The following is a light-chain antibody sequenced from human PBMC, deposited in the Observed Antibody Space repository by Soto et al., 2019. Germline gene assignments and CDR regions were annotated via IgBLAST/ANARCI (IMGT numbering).Light chain of an antibody. Sequence: ASQLTQSPSSLSASVGDRVTITCRASQGISSALAWYQQKPGKAPKLLIYDASSLESGVPSRFSGSGSGTDFTLTISSLQPEDFATYYCQQFNNYPHEITFGQGTRLEIK. J-gene: IGKJ5*01. CDR2: DAS. CDR3: QQFNNYPHEIT. V-gene: IGKV1D-13*01. CDR1: QGISSA.